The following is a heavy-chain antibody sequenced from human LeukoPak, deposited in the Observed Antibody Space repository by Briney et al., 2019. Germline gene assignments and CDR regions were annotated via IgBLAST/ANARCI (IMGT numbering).Heavy chain of an antibody. CDR2: ISGSGGGNSI. CDR3: AKDWTRWFGEPHYYYYYMDV. D-gene: IGHD3-10*01. Sequence: GGSLRLSCAASGVTFNDYYMSWIRQAPGKGLEWVSYISGSGGGNSIYYADSVKGRFTISRDNAKNSVYLQMNSLRAEDTAVYYCAKDWTRWFGEPHYYYYYMDVWGKGTTVTISS. CDR1: GVTFNDYY. V-gene: IGHV3-11*04. J-gene: IGHJ6*03.